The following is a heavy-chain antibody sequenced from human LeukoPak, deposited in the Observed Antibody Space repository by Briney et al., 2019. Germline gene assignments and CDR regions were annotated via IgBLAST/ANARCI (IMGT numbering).Heavy chain of an antibody. CDR1: GYSISSGYY. CDR2: IYHSGST. Sequence: PSETLSLTCTVSGYSISSGYYWGWIRQPPGKGLEWIGSIYHSGSTYYNPSLKSRVTISVDTSKNQFSLKLSSVTAADTAVYYCAREGMGYFDYWGQGTLVTVSS. V-gene: IGHV4-38-2*02. CDR3: AREGMGYFDY. D-gene: IGHD5-24*01. J-gene: IGHJ4*02.